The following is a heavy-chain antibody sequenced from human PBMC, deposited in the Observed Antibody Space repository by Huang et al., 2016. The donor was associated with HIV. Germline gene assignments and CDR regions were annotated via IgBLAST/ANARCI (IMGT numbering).Heavy chain of an antibody. V-gene: IGHV3-74*01. CDR3: ARAGGFEI. J-gene: IGHJ3*02. D-gene: IGHD2-15*01. CDR2: IKIDGRTT. CDR1: GFKFSNYW. Sequence: EEHLVESGGGLVQPGGSLILSCEASGFKFSNYWMQWVRQAPGKGLMWVARIKIDGRTTDYADSVKGRFTISRDNAKNTLYLQMSSLTAEDTAIYYCARAGGFEIWGQGTVVTVSS.